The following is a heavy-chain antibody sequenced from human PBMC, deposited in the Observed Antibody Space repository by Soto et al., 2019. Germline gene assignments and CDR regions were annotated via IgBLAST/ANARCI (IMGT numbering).Heavy chain of an antibody. CDR2: IIQDGSKK. CDR3: GSDDLRLVHSP. J-gene: IGHJ5*02. Sequence: DVQLVESGGGLVQPGGSLRLSCAASGFSFPTYWMSWVRQAPGKGLEWVANIIQDGSKKYYADSVKGRFTIARDNAKNSLFLPMNSLSGEEPAGFYRGSDDLRLVHSPWGQGTLVTVSS. CDR1: GFSFPTYW. V-gene: IGHV3-7*01. D-gene: IGHD3-16*01.